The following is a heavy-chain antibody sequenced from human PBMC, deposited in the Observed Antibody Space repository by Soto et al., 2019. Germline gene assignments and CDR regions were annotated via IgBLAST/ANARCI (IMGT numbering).Heavy chain of an antibody. CDR3: ARAPAAGIYYYYYYGMDV. CDR2: IDPSDSYT. Sequence: GESLKISCKGSGYSFTSYWISWVRQMPGKGLEWMGRIDPSDSYTNYSPSFQGHVTISADKSTSTAYLQWSSLKASDTAMYYCARAPAAGIYYYYYYGMDVWGQGTTVTVSS. J-gene: IGHJ6*02. V-gene: IGHV5-10-1*01. CDR1: GYSFTSYW. D-gene: IGHD6-13*01.